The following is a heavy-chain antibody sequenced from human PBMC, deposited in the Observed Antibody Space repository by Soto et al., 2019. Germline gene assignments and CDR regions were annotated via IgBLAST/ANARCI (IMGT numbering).Heavy chain of an antibody. D-gene: IGHD2-15*01. V-gene: IGHV1-69*12. CDR3: ARSGGLDRDFNY. CDR2: IIPMFDTP. J-gene: IGHJ4*02. Sequence: QVQLVQSGAEVKKPGSSVKVSCKASGGTFSSDSFSWVRQAPGQGLEWMGGIIPMFDTPIYAQKFQDRVTVXAXXSTSTADIQLRSLRSGDTAVYYCARSGGLDRDFNYWGQGSLVTVSS. CDR1: GGTFSSDS.